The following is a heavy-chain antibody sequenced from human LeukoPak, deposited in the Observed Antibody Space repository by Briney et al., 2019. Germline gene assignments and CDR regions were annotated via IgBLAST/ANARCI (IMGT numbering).Heavy chain of an antibody. J-gene: IGHJ4*02. V-gene: IGHV3-13*01. CDR1: GFTFSSYD. Sequence: GGSLRLSCAASGFTFSSYDMHWVRQATGKGLEWVSANGTAGDTYYPGSVKGRFTISRENAKNSLYLQMNSPRAGDTAVYYCARGRSYYSSPFDYWGQGTLVTVSS. D-gene: IGHD1-26*01. CDR2: NGTAGDT. CDR3: ARGRSYYSSPFDY.